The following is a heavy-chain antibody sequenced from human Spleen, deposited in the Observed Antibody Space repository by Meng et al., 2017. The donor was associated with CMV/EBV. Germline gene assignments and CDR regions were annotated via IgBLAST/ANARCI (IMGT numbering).Heavy chain of an antibody. D-gene: IGHD5-12*01. CDR3: AKDSLVATATS. CDR1: GFTFSSHG. Sequence: GESLKISCAASGFTFSSHGMHWVRQAPGKGLEWVAVIWYDGSNKYYADSVKGRFTISRDNSKNTLYLQMKSLRAEDTAVYYCAKDSLVATATSWGQGTLVTVSS. J-gene: IGHJ4*02. CDR2: IWYDGSNK. V-gene: IGHV3-33*06.